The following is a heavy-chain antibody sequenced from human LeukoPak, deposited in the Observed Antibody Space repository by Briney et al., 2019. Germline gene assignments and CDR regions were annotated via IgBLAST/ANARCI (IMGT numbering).Heavy chain of an antibody. CDR1: GYTFTSYD. CDR2: MNPNSGNT. D-gene: IGHD3-3*01. CDR3: ARLRVTIFGVVIIHWCDP. Sequence: ASVKVSCKASGYTFTSYDINWVRQATGQGLEWMGWMNPNSGNTGYAQKFQGRVTMTRNTSISTAYMELSSLRSEDTAVYYCARLRVTIFGVVIIHWCDPWGQGTLVTVSS. V-gene: IGHV1-8*01. J-gene: IGHJ5*02.